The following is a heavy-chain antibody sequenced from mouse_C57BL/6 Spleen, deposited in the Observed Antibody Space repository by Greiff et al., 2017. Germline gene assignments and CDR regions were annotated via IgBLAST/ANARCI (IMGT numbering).Heavy chain of an antibody. V-gene: IGHV1-84*01. CDR1: GYTLTDYY. D-gene: IGHD2-12*01. CDR2: IYPGSGNT. Sequence: VQLVESGPELVKPGASVKISCKASGYTLTDYYINWVKQRPGQGLEWIGWIYPGSGNTKYNEKFKGKATLTVDTSSSTAYMKLSSLTSDDSAVYFCAKGDYSAMDYWGQGTSVTVSS. J-gene: IGHJ4*01. CDR3: AKGDYSAMDY.